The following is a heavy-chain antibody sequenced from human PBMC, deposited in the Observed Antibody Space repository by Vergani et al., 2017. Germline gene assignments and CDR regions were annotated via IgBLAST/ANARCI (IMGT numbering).Heavy chain of an antibody. CDR2: IRSKNDGGTA. V-gene: IGHV3-15*01. CDR1: GIPFKNAW. D-gene: IGHD2-2*02. Sequence: EVQVVESGGGLITPGGSLRLSCVVSGIPFKNAWIHWVRQAPGKGLEWIGRIRSKNDGGTADYAAPLKGRFTISRDDSKDSAFLLVNNLKTEDTAVYFCYTDYHDYWGQGTLVT. CDR3: YTDYHDY. J-gene: IGHJ4*02.